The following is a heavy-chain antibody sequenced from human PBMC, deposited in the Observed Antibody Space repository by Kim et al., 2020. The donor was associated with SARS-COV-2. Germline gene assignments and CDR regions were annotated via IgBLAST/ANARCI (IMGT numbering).Heavy chain of an antibody. V-gene: IGHV3-30*18. CDR1: GFTFSSYG. D-gene: IGHD3-10*01. J-gene: IGHJ4*02. CDR3: AKVPRVLLWFGELPFSYFDL. CDR2: ISYDGSNT. Sequence: GGSLRLSCAASGFTFSSYGMHWVRQAPGKGLEWVSVISYDGSNTYYADSVKGRFTISRDNSKNTLYLQMNSLRAEDTAVYYCAKVPRVLLWFGELPFSYFDLWAQGPLVTVPS.